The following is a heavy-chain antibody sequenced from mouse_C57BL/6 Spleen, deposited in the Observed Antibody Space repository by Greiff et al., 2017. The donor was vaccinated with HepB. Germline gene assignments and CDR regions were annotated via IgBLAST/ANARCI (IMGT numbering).Heavy chain of an antibody. Sequence: DVKLVESGGGLVQPKGSLKLSCAASGFSFNTYAMNWVRQAPGKGLEWVARIRSKSNNYATYYADSVKDRFTISRDDSESMLYLQMNNLKTEDTAMYYCVRHEVLWSYYAMDYWGQGTSVTVSS. J-gene: IGHJ4*01. CDR3: VRHEVLWSYYAMDY. V-gene: IGHV10-1*01. D-gene: IGHD1-1*02. CDR2: IRSKSNNYAT. CDR1: GFSFNTYA.